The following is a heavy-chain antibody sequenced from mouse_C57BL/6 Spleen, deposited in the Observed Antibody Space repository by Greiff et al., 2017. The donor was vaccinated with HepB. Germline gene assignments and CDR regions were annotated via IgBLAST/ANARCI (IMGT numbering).Heavy chain of an antibody. CDR1: GFTFSDYY. V-gene: IGHV5-16*01. J-gene: IGHJ4*01. D-gene: IGHD2-3*01. CDR2: INYDGSST. CDR3: ARSVYDYDAMDY. Sequence: DVQLVESEGGLVQPGSSMKLSCTASGFTFSDYYMAWVRQVPEKGLEWVANINYDGSSTYYLDSLKSRFIISRDNAKNILYLQMSSLKSEDTATDYCARSVYDYDAMDYWGQGTSVTVSS.